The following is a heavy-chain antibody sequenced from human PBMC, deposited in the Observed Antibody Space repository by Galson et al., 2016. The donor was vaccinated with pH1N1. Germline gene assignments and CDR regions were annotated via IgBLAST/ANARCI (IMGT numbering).Heavy chain of an antibody. CDR1: GYMFTSYG. Sequence: SVKVSCKAPGYMFTSYGITWVRQAPGQGLEWMGLISGYNGNTNYAQKFRGRLTMTTDTSTTTAYMELRGLRSDDTAFYYCARLSGSRWLDPWGQGTLVTVSS. D-gene: IGHD3-10*01. CDR3: ARLSGSRWLDP. V-gene: IGHV1-18*01. J-gene: IGHJ5*02. CDR2: ISGYNGNT.